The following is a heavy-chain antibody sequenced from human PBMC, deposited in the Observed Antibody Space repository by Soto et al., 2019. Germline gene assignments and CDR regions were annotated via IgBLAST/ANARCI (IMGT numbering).Heavy chain of an antibody. CDR3: ARDQDGDCKPYWYFDL. J-gene: IGHJ2*01. CDR2: IYYSGCT. CDR1: GGSISSGGYY. V-gene: IGHV4-31*03. D-gene: IGHD2-21*02. Sequence: QVQLQESGPGLVKPSQTLSLTCTVSGGSISSGGYYWSWIRQHPGKGLEWIGYIYYSGCTYYNPSLKSRVTISVDTSKNHSSLKLSSVTAADTAVYYCARDQDGDCKPYWYFDLWGRGTLVTVSS.